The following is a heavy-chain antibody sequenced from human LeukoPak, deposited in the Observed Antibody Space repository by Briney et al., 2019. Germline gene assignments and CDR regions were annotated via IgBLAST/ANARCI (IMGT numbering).Heavy chain of an antibody. CDR2: IYDSGST. CDR1: GDSISSGSYY. V-gene: IGHV4-61*01. J-gene: IGHJ2*01. Sequence: SETLSLTCTVSGDSISSGSYYWDWIRQPPGKGLEWIGYIYDSGSTDYNPSLKSRVTISVDTSKNQFSLKLSSVTAADAAVYYCARSNGYYKTYWYFDLWGRGTLVTVSS. CDR3: ARSNGYYKTYWYFDL. D-gene: IGHD3-22*01.